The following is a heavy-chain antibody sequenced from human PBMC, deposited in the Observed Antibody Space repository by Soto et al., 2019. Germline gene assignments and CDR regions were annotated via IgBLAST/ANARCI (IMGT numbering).Heavy chain of an antibody. D-gene: IGHD3-9*01. CDR1: GYIFNNYG. CDR3: GRRIDFDIDY. CDR2: INPKEGRI. J-gene: IGHJ4*02. V-gene: IGHV1-18*01. Sequence: QVQLVQSGAEVQKPGASVKVSCEASGYIFNNYGITWVRQAPGQGLEWMGWINPKEGRIHFAQKFQDIVTFTTDHATSAADMDVRSVKCDVSAVDLCGRRIDFDIDYWGQGTLVNVPS.